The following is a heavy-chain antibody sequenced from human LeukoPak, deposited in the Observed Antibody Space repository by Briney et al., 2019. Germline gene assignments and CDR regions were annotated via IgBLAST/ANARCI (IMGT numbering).Heavy chain of an antibody. D-gene: IGHD2-15*01. J-gene: IGHJ4*02. CDR1: GGSISSNNW. V-gene: IGHV4-4*02. CDR3: ATNSIGYCSGGSCYQVSDY. Sequence: PSETLSLTCAVSGGSISSNNWWSWVHQPPGKGLEWIGEIYHSGSTNYNPSLKSRVTISVDKSKKQFSLKLSSVTAADTAVYYCATNSIGYCSGGSCYQVSDYWGQGTLVTVSS. CDR2: IYHSGST.